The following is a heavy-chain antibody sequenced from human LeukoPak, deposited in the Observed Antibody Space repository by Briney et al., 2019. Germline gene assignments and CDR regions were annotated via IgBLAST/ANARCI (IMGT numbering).Heavy chain of an antibody. J-gene: IGHJ4*02. V-gene: IGHV4-4*02. CDR2: IYYSGST. Sequence: PSETLSLTCGVSGGSISNTNWWTWVRQPPGKRLEWIGHIYYSGSTNYNPSLKSRVTISVDTSRNQFSLKLSSVTAADTAVYYCASRSSIWSGYQDTLYYFDSWGQGTLVTVSS. D-gene: IGHD3-3*01. CDR3: ASRSSIWSGYQDTLYYFDS. CDR1: GGSISNTNW.